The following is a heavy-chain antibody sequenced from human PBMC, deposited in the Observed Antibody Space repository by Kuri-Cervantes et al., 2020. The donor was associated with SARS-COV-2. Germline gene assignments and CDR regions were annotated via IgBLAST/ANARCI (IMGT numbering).Heavy chain of an antibody. CDR3: ARSYGVRYVPFDH. D-gene: IGHD4-17*01. V-gene: IGHV3-7*05. J-gene: IGHJ4*02. CDR2: IKFDGSDK. CDR1: GFTFANYY. Sequence: GESLIISCAASGFTFANYYMSWVRQSPGKGLEWVANIKFDGSDKYYVDSVRGRFTISRDNAKNSLFLQLNSLTAADTAVYYCARSYGVRYVPFDHWGPGTLVTVSS.